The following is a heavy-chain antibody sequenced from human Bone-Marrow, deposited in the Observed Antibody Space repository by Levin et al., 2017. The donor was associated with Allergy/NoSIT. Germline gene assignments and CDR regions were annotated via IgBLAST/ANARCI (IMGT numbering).Heavy chain of an antibody. CDR3: ARGASAFYGMDV. V-gene: IGHV3-30*01. CDR1: GFTFTDHA. J-gene: IGHJ6*02. CDR2: ISYDGSNE. Sequence: GESLKISCVVSGFTFTDHAMHWVRQAPGTGLQWVALISYDGSNEFYEDSVKGRFTISRDNSKNTVFLQMTSLRLEDTGVYYCARGASAFYGMDVWGQGTTVTVSS.